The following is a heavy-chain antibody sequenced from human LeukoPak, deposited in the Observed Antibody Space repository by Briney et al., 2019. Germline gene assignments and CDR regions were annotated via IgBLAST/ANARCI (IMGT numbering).Heavy chain of an antibody. J-gene: IGHJ5*02. CDR2: IYHSGST. V-gene: IGHV4-4*02. Sequence: SGTLSLTRAVSLGSISITTWWSWVRQPPGKGLEWIGQIYHSGSTNYNPSLKSRVTISVDKSKNQFSLKLRSVTAADTAVYYCARPLSLGYCSGGSCYGRGAWFDRWGQGTLVTVSS. D-gene: IGHD2-15*01. CDR1: LGSISITTW. CDR3: ARPLSLGYCSGGSCYGRGAWFDR.